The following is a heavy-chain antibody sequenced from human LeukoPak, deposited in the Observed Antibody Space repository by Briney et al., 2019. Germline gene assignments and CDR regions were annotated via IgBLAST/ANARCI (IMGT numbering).Heavy chain of an antibody. CDR3: ARDASGYYDY. CDR1: GFTFSSYA. CDR2: IYVGGGQT. D-gene: IGHD3-22*01. Sequence: GGSLRLSCAASGFTFSSYAMSWVRQAPGRGLEWVAAIYVGGGQTYFADSVKGRFTISRDSAENSLYLQMDSLRAEDTAVYYCARDASGYYDYWGQGTLVTVSS. V-gene: IGHV3-7*01. J-gene: IGHJ4*02.